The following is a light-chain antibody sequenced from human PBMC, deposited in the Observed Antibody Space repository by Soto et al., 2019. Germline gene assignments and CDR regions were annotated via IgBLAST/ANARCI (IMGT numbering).Light chain of an antibody. CDR3: SSYTSSSPYV. V-gene: IGLV2-14*01. CDR2: EVS. Sequence: QSVLTQPASVSGSPEQSITISCTGTSSDIGGYNFVSWYQQHPGKAPKLMIYEVSNRPSGASIRFSGSKSGNTASLTISGLQAEDEADYYCSSYTSSSPYVFGSGTKLTVL. CDR1: SSDIGGYNF. J-gene: IGLJ1*01.